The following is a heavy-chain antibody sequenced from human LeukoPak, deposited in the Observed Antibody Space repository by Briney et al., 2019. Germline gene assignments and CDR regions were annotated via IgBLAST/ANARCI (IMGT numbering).Heavy chain of an antibody. D-gene: IGHD2-8*01. J-gene: IGHJ6*03. CDR2: IYSGGYT. CDR3: AALIHFPPMDA. CDR1: GFTVSSSY. Sequence: GGSLRLSCAVSGFTVSSSYMSWVRQAPGKGLEWVSVIYSGGYTYHADSVKGRFTISRDNSKNTLYLQMNSLRAEDTAVYYCAALIHFPPMDAWGKGTTVTVSS. V-gene: IGHV3-53*01.